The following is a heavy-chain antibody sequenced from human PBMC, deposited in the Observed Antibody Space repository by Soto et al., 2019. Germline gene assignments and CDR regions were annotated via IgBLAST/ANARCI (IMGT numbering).Heavy chain of an antibody. D-gene: IGHD3-16*01. J-gene: IGHJ4*02. Sequence: EVQLLESGGGLVQPGGSLRLSCAASGLPFSFYGMSWVRQAPGKGVEWVSAITGSGVGPYYAGSVKSRFTISRDNSKNTPDLQMNSLRGEDTAIYYFAMGALRYFDYLGQGGLVTVSS. CDR1: GLPFSFYG. V-gene: IGHV3-23*01. CDR2: ITGSGVGP. CDR3: AMGALRYFDY.